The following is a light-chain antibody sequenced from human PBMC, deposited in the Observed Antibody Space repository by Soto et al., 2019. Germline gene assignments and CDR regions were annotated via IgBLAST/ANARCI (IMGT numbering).Light chain of an antibody. CDR1: SSNLGAGYD. V-gene: IGLV1-40*01. CDR3: QSYDNTLSGPIYV. Sequence: QSVLTQPPSVSGAPGQRVTLSCTGNSSNLGAGYDVHWYQQLPGAAPKLVIFGNRNRPSGVPERFSGSKSGTSASLAITGLQAEDEADYYCQSYDNTLSGPIYVFGTGTKVTVL. CDR2: GNR. J-gene: IGLJ1*01.